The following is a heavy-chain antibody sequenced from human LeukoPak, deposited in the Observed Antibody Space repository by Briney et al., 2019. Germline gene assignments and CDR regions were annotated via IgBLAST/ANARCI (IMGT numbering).Heavy chain of an antibody. CDR3: ARDRGFAPLTDGFDY. J-gene: IGHJ4*02. D-gene: IGHD2-21*02. CDR2: IYTSGST. V-gene: IGHV4-4*07. CDR1: GGSISSYY. Sequence: SETLSPTCTVSGGSISSYYWPWIRQPAGKGLEWIGRIYTSGSTNYNPSLKSRVTMSVDTSKNQFSLKLSSVTAADTAVYYCARDRGFAPLTDGFDYWGQGTLVTVSS.